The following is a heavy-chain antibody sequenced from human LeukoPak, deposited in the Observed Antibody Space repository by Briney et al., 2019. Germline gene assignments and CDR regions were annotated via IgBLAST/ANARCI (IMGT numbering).Heavy chain of an antibody. CDR2: ISAYNGNT. CDR3: ARETYGDQRSHYYYYYMDV. V-gene: IGHV1-18*01. Sequence: ASVKVSCKASGHTFTSYGISWVRQAPGQGLEWMGWISAYNGNTNYAQKPQGRVTMTTDTSTSTAYMELRSLRSDDTAVYYCARETYGDQRSHYYYYYMDVWGKGTTVTVSS. CDR1: GHTFTSYG. J-gene: IGHJ6*03. D-gene: IGHD4-17*01.